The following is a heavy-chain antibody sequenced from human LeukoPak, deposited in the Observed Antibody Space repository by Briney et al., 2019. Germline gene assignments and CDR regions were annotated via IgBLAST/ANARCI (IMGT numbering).Heavy chain of an antibody. CDR2: IYSGGST. J-gene: IGHJ6*02. Sequence: PGGSLRLSCAASGFTVSSNYMSWVRQAPGKGPEWVSVIYSGGSTYYADSVKGRFTISRDNSKNTLYLQMNSLRAEDTAVYYCARVSTVGYYYYGMDVWGQGTTVTVSS. CDR3: ARVSTVGYYYYGMDV. D-gene: IGHD4-23*01. CDR1: GFTVSSNY. V-gene: IGHV3-53*05.